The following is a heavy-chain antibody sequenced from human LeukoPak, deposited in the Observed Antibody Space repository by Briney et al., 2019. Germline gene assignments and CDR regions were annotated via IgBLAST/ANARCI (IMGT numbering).Heavy chain of an antibody. Sequence: SETLSLTCTVSGGSISSSSYYWGWIRQPPGKGLEWIGSIYYSGSTYYNPSLKSRVTISVDTSKNQFSLKLSSVTAADTAVYYCARLSPLQQLVAADYWGQGTLVTVSS. CDR1: GGSISSSSYY. CDR3: ARLSPLQQLVAADY. V-gene: IGHV4-39*01. J-gene: IGHJ4*02. D-gene: IGHD6-13*01. CDR2: IYYSGST.